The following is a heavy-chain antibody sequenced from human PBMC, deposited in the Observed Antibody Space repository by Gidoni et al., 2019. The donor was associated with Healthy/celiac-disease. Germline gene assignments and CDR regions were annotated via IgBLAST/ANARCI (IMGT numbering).Heavy chain of an antibody. J-gene: IGHJ4*02. CDR1: GFTFSNAW. CDR3: TTVGRSIAARAVDY. D-gene: IGHD6-25*01. Sequence: EVQLVESGGGLVKPGGSLRLSCAASGFTFSNAWMSWVRQAPGKGLEWVGRIKSKTDGGTTDYAAPVKGRFTIARDDSKNTLYLQMNSLKTEDTAVYYCTTVGRSIAARAVDYWGQGTLVTVSS. CDR2: IKSKTDGGTT. V-gene: IGHV3-15*01.